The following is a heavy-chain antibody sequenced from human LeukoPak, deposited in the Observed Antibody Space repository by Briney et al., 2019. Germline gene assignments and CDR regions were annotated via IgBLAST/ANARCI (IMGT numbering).Heavy chain of an antibody. D-gene: IGHD6-19*01. CDR2: INHSGST. V-gene: IGHV4-34*01. CDR1: GGSFSTYY. Sequence: SETLSLTCAVYGGSFSTYYWSWIRQPPGKGLEWIGEINHSGSTDYSPSLKSRVTISVDTSKNQFSLKLSSVTAADTAVYYCARDRGGSSGFYYFDYWGQGTLVTVSS. CDR3: ARDRGGSSGFYYFDY. J-gene: IGHJ4*02.